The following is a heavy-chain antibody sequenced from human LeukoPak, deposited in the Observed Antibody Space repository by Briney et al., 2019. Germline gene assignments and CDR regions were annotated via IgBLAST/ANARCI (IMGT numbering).Heavy chain of an antibody. CDR3: ARGRCIWGYCSSTNWFDP. J-gene: IGHJ5*02. V-gene: IGHV1-8*01. CDR1: GYTFTSYD. CDR2: MNPNSGKT. Sequence: ASVKVSCKASGYTFTSYDINWVRQATGQGLEWMGWMNPNSGKTGYAQKFQGRVTMTRNTSISTAYMELSSLRSEDTAVYYCARGRCIWGYCSSTNWFDPWGQGTLVTVSS. D-gene: IGHD2-2*01.